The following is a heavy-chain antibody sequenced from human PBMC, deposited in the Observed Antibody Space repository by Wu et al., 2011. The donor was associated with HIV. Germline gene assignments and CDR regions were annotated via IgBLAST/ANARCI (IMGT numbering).Heavy chain of an antibody. Sequence: QVQLEQSGAEVKTPGSSVKVSCKASGGNFINYAISWVRQAPGQGLEWMGGIIPIFGTANYAQKFQGRVTITADESTSTAYMELSSLRSEDTAVYYCARATGTTSPYYYYYMDVWAKGPRSPSP. D-gene: IGHD1-1*01. J-gene: IGHJ6*03. CDR2: IIPIFGTA. V-gene: IGHV1-69*12. CDR1: GGNFINYA. CDR3: ARATGTTSPYYYYYMDV.